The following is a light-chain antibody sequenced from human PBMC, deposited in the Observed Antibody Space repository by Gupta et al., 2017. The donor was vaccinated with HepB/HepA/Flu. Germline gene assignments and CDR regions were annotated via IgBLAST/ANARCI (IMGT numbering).Light chain of an antibody. CDR3: QQYGSSPGS. J-gene: IGKJ2*04. CDR2: GAS. V-gene: IGKV3-20*01. Sequence: IVSTQSPGTLSLSPGERATLSCRASQSVSSSYLAWYQQKPGQAPRLLIYGASSRATGIPVRFSGSGSGTDFTLTISRLEPEDFAVYYCQQYGSSPGSFGQGTKLEIK. CDR1: QSVSSSY.